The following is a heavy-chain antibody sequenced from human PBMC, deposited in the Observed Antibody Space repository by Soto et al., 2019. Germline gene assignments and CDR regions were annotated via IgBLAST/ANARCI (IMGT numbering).Heavy chain of an antibody. Sequence: QVQLVQSGAEVKKPGSSVKVSCKASGGTFSSYAISWVRQAPGQGLEWMGGIIPIFGTANYAQKFQGRVTLTADESTSTAYMELSSLRAEDTAVYYCASESLELRRFDYWGQGTLVTVSS. V-gene: IGHV1-69*01. J-gene: IGHJ4*02. D-gene: IGHD1-7*01. CDR1: GGTFSSYA. CDR3: ASESLELRRFDY. CDR2: IIPIFGTA.